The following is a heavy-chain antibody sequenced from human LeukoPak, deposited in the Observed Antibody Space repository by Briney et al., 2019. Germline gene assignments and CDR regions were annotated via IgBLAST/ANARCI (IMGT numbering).Heavy chain of an antibody. J-gene: IGHJ6*03. CDR3: ARGYWYYYMDV. CDR1: GYSFTSYF. V-gene: IGHV1-46*01. D-gene: IGHD2-8*02. CDR2: INPSNDYT. Sequence: ASVKVSCKASGYSFTSYFIQWVRQAPGQGLEWMGVINPSNDYTSYAQKFQGRVTMTRDTSTSTVYLDLSSLTSDDTAVYYCARGYWYYYMDVWGKGTTVTISS.